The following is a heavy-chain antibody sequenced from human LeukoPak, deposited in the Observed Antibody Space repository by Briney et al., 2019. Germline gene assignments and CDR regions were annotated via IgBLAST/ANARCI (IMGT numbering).Heavy chain of an antibody. Sequence: GGSLRLSCAASGFTFSSYSMNWVRQAPGKGLEWVSSISSSSNSYIYYADSVKGRFTISRDNAKNSLYLQMNSLRAEDTAVYYCARPRVMGSRGPYLDYWGQGTLVTVSS. V-gene: IGHV3-21*01. CDR2: ISSSSNSYI. CDR3: ARPRVMGSRGPYLDY. J-gene: IGHJ4*02. CDR1: GFTFSSYS. D-gene: IGHD2-21*01.